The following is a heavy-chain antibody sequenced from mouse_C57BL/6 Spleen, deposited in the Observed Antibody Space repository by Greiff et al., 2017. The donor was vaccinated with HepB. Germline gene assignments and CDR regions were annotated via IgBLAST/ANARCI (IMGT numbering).Heavy chain of an antibody. J-gene: IGHJ2*01. CDR1: GYTFTSYW. D-gene: IGHD1-1*01. CDR2: INPSNGGT. Sequence: VQLQQSGTELVKPGASVKLSCKASGYTFTSYWMHWVKLRPGQGLEWIGNINPSNGGTNYNEKFKSKATLTVDKSSSTAYMQLSSLTSEDSAVYYCARSRIYYGSSHFDYWGQGTTLTVSS. CDR3: ARSRIYYGSSHFDY. V-gene: IGHV1-53*01.